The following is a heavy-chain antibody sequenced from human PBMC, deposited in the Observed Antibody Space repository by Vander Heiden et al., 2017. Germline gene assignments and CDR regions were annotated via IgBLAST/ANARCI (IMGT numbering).Heavy chain of an antibody. CDR2: ISYDGSNK. V-gene: IGHV3-30*18. Sequence: QVQLVESGGGVVQPGRSLRLSCAASGFTFSSDGMHWVRQAPGKGLEWVAVISYDGSNKYYADSVKGRFTISRDNSKNTLYLQMNSLRAEDTAVYYCAKDLSNYFYYYYGMDVWGQGTTVTVSS. J-gene: IGHJ6*02. CDR3: AKDLSNYFYYYYGMDV. CDR1: GFTFSSDG. D-gene: IGHD4-4*01.